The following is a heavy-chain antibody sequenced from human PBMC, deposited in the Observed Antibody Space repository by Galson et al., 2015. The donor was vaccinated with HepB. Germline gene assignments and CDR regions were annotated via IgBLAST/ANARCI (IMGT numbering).Heavy chain of an antibody. Sequence: SLRLSCAASGFTFSSYWMIWVRQAPGKGLEWVANIKEDGSEKYYVDSVKGRFTISRDNAKTSIYLQMNSLRAADTAVYYCARGRDYYYYSMDGWGQGTTVTVSS. V-gene: IGHV3-7*03. CDR2: IKEDGSEK. CDR3: ARGRDYYYYSMDG. J-gene: IGHJ6*02. CDR1: GFTFSSYW.